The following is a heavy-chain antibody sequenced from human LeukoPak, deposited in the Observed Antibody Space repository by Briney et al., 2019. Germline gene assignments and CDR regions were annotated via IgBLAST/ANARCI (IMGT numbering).Heavy chain of an antibody. CDR2: ISYDGSNK. Sequence: PGGSLRLSCAASGFTFSSYAMHWVRQAPGKGLEWVAVISYDGSNKYYADSVKGRFTISRDNSKNTPYLQMNSLRAEDTAVYYCARVTGTPSGHAFDIWGQGTMVTVSS. CDR3: ARVTGTPSGHAFDI. V-gene: IGHV3-30-3*01. D-gene: IGHD1-1*01. J-gene: IGHJ3*02. CDR1: GFTFSSYA.